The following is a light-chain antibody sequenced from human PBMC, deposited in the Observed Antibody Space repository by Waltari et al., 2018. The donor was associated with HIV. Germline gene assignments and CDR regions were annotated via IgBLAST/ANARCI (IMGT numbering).Light chain of an antibody. CDR3: SSYSSTGAVA. Sequence: QSALTQPASVSGSPGQAITISCNGPSSDIGDYNYVSWYQQYPGKAPKLLIYEVSSRPSGLSTRFSGSKSGNTASLTISGLQPEDEADYYCSSYSSTGAVAFGGGTRVTVL. CDR2: EVS. CDR1: SSDIGDYNY. J-gene: IGLJ2*01. V-gene: IGLV2-14*01.